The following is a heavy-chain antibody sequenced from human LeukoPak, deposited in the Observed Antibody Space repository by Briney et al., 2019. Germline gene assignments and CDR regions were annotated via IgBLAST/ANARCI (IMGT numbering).Heavy chain of an antibody. D-gene: IGHD6-13*01. CDR3: ARDRESSSWFDY. V-gene: IGHV3-21*01. J-gene: IGHJ4*02. Sequence: GGSLRLSCAASGFTFSIYSMNWVRQAPGKGLEWVSSISSSSSYIYYADSVKGRFTISRDNAKNSLYLQMNSLRAEDTAVYYCARDRESSSWFDYWGRGTLVTVSS. CDR2: ISSSSSYI. CDR1: GFTFSIYS.